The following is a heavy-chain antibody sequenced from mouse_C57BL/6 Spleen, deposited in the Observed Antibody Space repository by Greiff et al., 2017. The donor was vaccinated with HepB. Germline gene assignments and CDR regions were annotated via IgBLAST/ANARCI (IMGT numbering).Heavy chain of an antibody. D-gene: IGHD1-1*01. CDR2: INPSNGGT. Sequence: QVQLKQPGTELVKPGASVKLSCKASGYTFTSYWMHWVKQRPGQGLEWIGNINPSNGGTNYNEKFKSKATLTVDKSSSTAYMQLSSLTSEDSAVYYCAREYAYYYGSSYAAMDYWGQGTSVTVSS. CDR1: GYTFTSYW. CDR3: AREYAYYYGSSYAAMDY. V-gene: IGHV1-53*01. J-gene: IGHJ4*01.